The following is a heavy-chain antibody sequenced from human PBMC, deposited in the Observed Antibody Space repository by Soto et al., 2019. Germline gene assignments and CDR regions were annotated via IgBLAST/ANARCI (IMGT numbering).Heavy chain of an antibody. V-gene: IGHV1-69*01. CDR1: GGTFSSYA. CDR2: IIPIFGTA. CDR3: ARDGAGIVGATGLDY. J-gene: IGHJ4*02. D-gene: IGHD1-26*01. Sequence: QVQLVQSGAEVKKPGSSVKVSCKASGGTFSSYAISWVRQAPGQWLEWMGGIIPIFGTANYAQKFQGRVTITADESTSTAYMELSSLRSEDTAVYYCARDGAGIVGATGLDYWGQGTLVTVSS.